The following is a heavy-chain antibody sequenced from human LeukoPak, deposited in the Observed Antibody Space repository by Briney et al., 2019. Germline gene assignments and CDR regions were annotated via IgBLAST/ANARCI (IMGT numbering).Heavy chain of an antibody. V-gene: IGHV4-39*01. CDR2: FYFSGST. CDR1: GGXVSSSRSD. D-gene: IGHD5-18*01. CDR3: ATPNGFSYGFFDS. Sequence: SETLSLTCTVSGGXVSSSRSDWGWIRPSPVKGLEWIGCFYFSGSTYYNPSLKSRVSISLDTSKNQFSLKLTSVTAADTAIYYCATPNGFSYGFFDSWGQGILVTVSS. J-gene: IGHJ4*02.